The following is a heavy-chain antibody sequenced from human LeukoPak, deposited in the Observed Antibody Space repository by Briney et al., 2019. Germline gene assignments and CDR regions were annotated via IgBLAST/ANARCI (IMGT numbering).Heavy chain of an antibody. CDR1: GYTFNNYG. V-gene: IGHV1-8*03. CDR3: ASRRSSSWLGNWFDP. J-gene: IGHJ5*02. D-gene: IGHD6-13*01. Sequence: GASVKVSCKASGYTFNNYGISWVRQATGQGLEWMGWMNPNSGNTGYAQKFQGRVTITADESTSTAYMELSSLRSEDTAVYYCASRRSSSWLGNWFDPWGQGTLVTVSS. CDR2: MNPNSGNT.